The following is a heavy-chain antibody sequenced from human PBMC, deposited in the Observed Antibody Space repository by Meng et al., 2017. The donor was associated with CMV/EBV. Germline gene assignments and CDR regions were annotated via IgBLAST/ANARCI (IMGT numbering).Heavy chain of an antibody. D-gene: IGHD2-2*01. V-gene: IGHV3-53*01. J-gene: IGHJ6*02. Sequence: GGSLRLSCVAFDFTVSTYYMSWVRQAPGKGLEWVSIIYSGGTTYYADSVKGRFTISRDNSQNTVYLQMNSLKAEDTAVYYCARESVVVPAAMIIKQPDYYYYGMDVWGQGTTVTVSS. CDR1: DFTVSTYY. CDR2: IYSGGTT. CDR3: ARESVVVPAAMIIKQPDYYYYGMDV.